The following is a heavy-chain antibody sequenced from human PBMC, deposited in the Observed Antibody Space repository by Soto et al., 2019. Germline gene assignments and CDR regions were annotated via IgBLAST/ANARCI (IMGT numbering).Heavy chain of an antibody. Sequence: GSLRLSCAASGFTFSSYAMHWVRQAPGKGLEWVAVISYDGSNKYYADSVKGRFTISRDNSKNTLYLQMNSLRAEDTAVYYCARDSQDSGYDYAFDIWGQGTMVTVSS. V-gene: IGHV3-30-3*01. CDR2: ISYDGSNK. J-gene: IGHJ3*02. CDR3: ARDSQDSGYDYAFDI. CDR1: GFTFSSYA. D-gene: IGHD5-12*01.